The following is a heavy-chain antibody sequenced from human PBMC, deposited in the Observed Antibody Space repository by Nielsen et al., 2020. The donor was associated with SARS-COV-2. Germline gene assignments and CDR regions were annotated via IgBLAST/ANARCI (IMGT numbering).Heavy chain of an antibody. CDR2: ISAHNGNT. CDR1: GYTFTNYG. V-gene: IGHV1-18*01. J-gene: IGHJ6*02. D-gene: IGHD2/OR15-2a*01. CDR3: ASNSMPRSSMDV. Sequence: ASVKVSCKASGYTFTNYGISWVRQAPGQGLEWMGWISAHNGNTKYVQKLQGRVTMTTDTSTSTAHMELRSLRSDDTAVYYCASNSMPRSSMDVWGQGTTVTVSS.